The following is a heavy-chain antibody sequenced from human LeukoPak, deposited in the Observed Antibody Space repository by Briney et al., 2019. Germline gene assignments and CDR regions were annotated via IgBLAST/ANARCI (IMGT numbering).Heavy chain of an antibody. CDR3: ARDGAGGDYEGGVDY. J-gene: IGHJ4*02. D-gene: IGHD4-17*01. Sequence: GGSLRLSCAASGFTFSSYSMNWVRQAPGKGLEWVSYISSSSSYIYYADSVKGRFTISRDNAKNSLYLQMNSLRAEDTAVYYCARDGAGGDYEGGVDYWGQGTLVTVSS. CDR1: GFTFSSYS. CDR2: ISSSSSYI. V-gene: IGHV3-21*05.